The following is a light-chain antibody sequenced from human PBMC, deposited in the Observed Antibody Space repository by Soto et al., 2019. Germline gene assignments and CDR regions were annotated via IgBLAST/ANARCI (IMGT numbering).Light chain of an antibody. Sequence: EIVMTQSPVTLSVSPGERATLSCRASQSVSSSIAWYQQKVGQAPRLLIYAASTRATGIPARFSGSESGTDFILTISSLQSEDVAVYYCQQYRNWPVTFGGGTKVEIK. J-gene: IGKJ4*01. CDR1: QSVSSS. CDR2: AAS. V-gene: IGKV3D-15*01. CDR3: QQYRNWPVT.